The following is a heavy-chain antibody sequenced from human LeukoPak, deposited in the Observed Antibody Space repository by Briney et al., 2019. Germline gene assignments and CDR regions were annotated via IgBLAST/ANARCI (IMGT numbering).Heavy chain of an antibody. CDR3: ARWVDSSLILDY. D-gene: IGHD6-6*01. CDR2: INPNSGGT. CDR1: GYTFTGYY. V-gene: IGHV1-2*02. J-gene: IGHJ4*02. Sequence: ASVKVSCKASGYTFTGYYIHWVRQAPGQGLEWMGWINPNSGGTNYAQKFQGRVTMTRDTSISTAYMELSRLRSDDTAVYYCARWVDSSLILDYWGQGTLVTVSS.